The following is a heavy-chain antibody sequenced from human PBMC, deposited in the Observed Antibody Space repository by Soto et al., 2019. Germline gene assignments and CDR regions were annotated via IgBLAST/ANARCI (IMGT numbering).Heavy chain of an antibody. CDR3: FTYGSGSYYRHFDY. CDR1: GFTFSSYA. CDR2: ISGSGGST. Sequence: GGSLRLSCAASGFTFSSYAMSWVRQAPGKGLEWVSAISGSGGSTYYADSVKGRFTISRDNSKNTLYLQMNSLRAEDTAVYYCFTYGSGSYYRHFDYWGQGTLVTVSS. D-gene: IGHD3-10*01. V-gene: IGHV3-23*01. J-gene: IGHJ4*02.